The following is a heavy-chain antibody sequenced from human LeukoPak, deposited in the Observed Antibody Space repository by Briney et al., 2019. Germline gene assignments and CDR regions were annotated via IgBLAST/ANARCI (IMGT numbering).Heavy chain of an antibody. D-gene: IGHD6-13*01. CDR3: ASNSSSWYWFDY. CDR1: GFTFSSYA. V-gene: IGHV3-23*01. Sequence: GGSLRLSCAASGFTFSSYAMSWVRQAPGKGLEWVSAISDSGGSTYYADSVKGRFTISRDNSKNTLYLQMNSLRAEDTAVYYCASNSSSWYWFDYWGQGTLVTVSS. CDR2: ISDSGGST. J-gene: IGHJ4*02.